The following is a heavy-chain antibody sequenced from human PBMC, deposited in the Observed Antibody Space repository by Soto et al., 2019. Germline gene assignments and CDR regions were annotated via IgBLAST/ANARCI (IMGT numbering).Heavy chain of an antibody. CDR3: AKDPAATTLPRGLWLSDSPADDAFDI. Sequence: EVQLLESGGGLVQPGGSLRLSCAASGFTFSSYAMSWVRQAPGKGLEWVSAISGSGGSTYYADSVRGRFTISRDNAKNTLYLRMNSMRAEDTAVYYCAKDPAATTLPRGLWLSDSPADDAFDICGQGTMVTVS. V-gene: IGHV3-23*01. CDR1: GFTFSSYA. D-gene: IGHD4-4*01. J-gene: IGHJ3*02. CDR2: ISGSGGST.